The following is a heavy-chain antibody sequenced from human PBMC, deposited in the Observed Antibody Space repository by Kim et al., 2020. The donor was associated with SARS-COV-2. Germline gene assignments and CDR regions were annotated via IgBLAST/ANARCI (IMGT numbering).Heavy chain of an antibody. Sequence: SVKVSCKASGGTFSSYAISWVRQAPGQGLEWMGGIIPIFGTANYAQKFQGRVTITADESTSTAYMELSSLRSEDTAVYYCARAAPLGYYDSSGTTREDYYYYYGMDVWGQGTTVTVSS. CDR1: GGTFSSYA. D-gene: IGHD3-22*01. J-gene: IGHJ6*02. CDR2: IIPIFGTA. CDR3: ARAAPLGYYDSSGTTREDYYYYYGMDV. V-gene: IGHV1-69*13.